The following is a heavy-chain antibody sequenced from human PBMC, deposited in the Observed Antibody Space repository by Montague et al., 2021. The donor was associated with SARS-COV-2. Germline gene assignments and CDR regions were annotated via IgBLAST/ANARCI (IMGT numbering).Heavy chain of an antibody. D-gene: IGHD2-2*01. CDR3: ARGNRGCSGSSCNGGFRRGAFDX. J-gene: IGHJ4*02. CDR2: INNSGST. Sequence: SETLSLTCAVYGGASSGFYWSWIRQAPGKGLEWIGEINNSGSTNYNPSLKSRVTISLNTSKNQFSLKMYSLTAADTAVYFCARGNRGCSGSSCNGGFRRGAFDXWGQGTLVTVSS. CDR1: GGASSGFY. V-gene: IGHV4-34*01.